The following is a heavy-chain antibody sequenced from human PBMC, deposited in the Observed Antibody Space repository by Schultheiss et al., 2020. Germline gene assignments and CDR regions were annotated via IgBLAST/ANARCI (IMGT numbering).Heavy chain of an antibody. CDR1: GGSISSYY. CDR2: IYHSGST. Sequence: SETLSLTCTVSGGSISSYYWGWIRQPPGKGLEWIGSIYHSGSTNYNPSLKSRVTISVDTSKNQFSLKLSSVTAADTAVYYCARSVEMATILDYWGQGTLVTVSS. V-gene: IGHV4-59*12. D-gene: IGHD5-24*01. J-gene: IGHJ4*02. CDR3: ARSVEMATILDY.